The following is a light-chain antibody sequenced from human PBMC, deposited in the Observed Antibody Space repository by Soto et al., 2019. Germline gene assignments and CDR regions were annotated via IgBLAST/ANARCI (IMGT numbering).Light chain of an antibody. J-gene: IGKJ2*01. CDR3: QQGNYCPIT. CDR1: QSISTE. CDR2: SAS. Sequence: EIVMTQSPATLSVSPGERATLSCRASQSISTELAWYQQKPGQPPRLLIYSASTRATGVPARFTGSGSGSDSTLISSGLQSEDFAVYYCQQGNYCPITFGQGTRLDI. V-gene: IGKV3-15*01.